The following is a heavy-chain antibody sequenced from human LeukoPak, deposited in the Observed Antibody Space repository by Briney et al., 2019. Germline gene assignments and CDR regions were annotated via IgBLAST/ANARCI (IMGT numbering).Heavy chain of an antibody. CDR1: GYDFTDYS. CDR3: ARYAPYYYYGMDV. CDR2: INPSGGST. J-gene: IGHJ6*02. V-gene: IGHV1-46*01. D-gene: IGHD2-8*01. Sequence: ASVKVSCKASGYDFTDYSIQWVRQAPGQGLEWMGIINPSGGSTSYAQKFQGRVTMTRDTSTSTVYMELSSLRSEDTAVYYCARYAPYYYYGMDVWGQGTTVTVSS.